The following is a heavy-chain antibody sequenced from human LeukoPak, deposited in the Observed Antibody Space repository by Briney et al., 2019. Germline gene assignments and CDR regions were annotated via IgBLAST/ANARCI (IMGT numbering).Heavy chain of an antibody. J-gene: IGHJ4*02. CDR2: IIPIFGTA. V-gene: IGHV1-69*13. D-gene: IGHD6-19*01. CDR1: GGTFSSYA. CDR3: AKDTSPGQWLVPVSFDY. Sequence: SVKVSCKASGGTFSSYAISWVRQAPGQGLEWMGGIIPIFGTANYAQKFQGRVTITADESTSTAYMELSSLRSEDTAVYYCAKDTSPGQWLVPVSFDYWGQGTLVTVSS.